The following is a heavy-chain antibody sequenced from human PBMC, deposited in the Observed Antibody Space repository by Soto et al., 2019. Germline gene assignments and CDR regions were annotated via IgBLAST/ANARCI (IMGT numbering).Heavy chain of an antibody. D-gene: IGHD2-21*01. V-gene: IGHV3-30*18. CDR1: GFAFSRDG. J-gene: IGHJ4*02. CDR3: AKPKGAAIPFDS. CDR2: ISFDGGDK. Sequence: QVQLVESGGGVVQPGKSLRLSCAAAGFAFSRDGMHWVRQAPGKGLEWVAVISFDGGDKYYADSVKGRFTISRDNSKNTVDLQMNSLRPEDTALYYCAKPKGAAIPFDSWGQGTLVTVSS.